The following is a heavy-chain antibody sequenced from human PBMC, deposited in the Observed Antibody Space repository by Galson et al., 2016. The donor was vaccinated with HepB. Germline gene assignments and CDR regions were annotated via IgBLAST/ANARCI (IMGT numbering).Heavy chain of an antibody. Sequence: ETLSLTCSVSGGSFNSNDYCWGWIRQPPGKGLEWIGSVYYSGSTYYNPSLRSRVAISVDTSKNQFSLKVTSVTAADTAVYYCARLSDYYESSGYDYPGTLDYWGQGTLVTVSS. CDR3: ARLSDYYESSGYDYPGTLDY. V-gene: IGHV4-39*01. D-gene: IGHD3-22*01. CDR1: GGSFNSNDYC. CDR2: VYYSGST. J-gene: IGHJ4*02.